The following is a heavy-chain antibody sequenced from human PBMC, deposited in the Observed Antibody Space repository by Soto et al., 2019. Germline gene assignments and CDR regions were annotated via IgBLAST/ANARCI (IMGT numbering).Heavy chain of an antibody. CDR1: GGSISSGGYY. CDR3: ARERVGVVVTAVNWFDY. V-gene: IGHV4-31*03. CDR2: IYYSGST. D-gene: IGHD2-21*02. J-gene: IGHJ4*02. Sequence: LSLTCTVSGGSISSGGYYWSWIRQHPGKGLEWIGYIYYSGSTYYNPSLKSRVTISVDTSKNQFSLKLSSVTAADTAVYYCARERVGVVVTAVNWFDYWGQGTLVTVSS.